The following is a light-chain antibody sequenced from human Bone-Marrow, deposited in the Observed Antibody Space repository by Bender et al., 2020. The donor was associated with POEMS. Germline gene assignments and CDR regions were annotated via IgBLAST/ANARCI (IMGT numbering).Light chain of an antibody. J-gene: IGLJ3*02. CDR1: SFGRSP. Sequence: QSVLTQPPSASGTPGQRVTISCSGASFGRSPINGYQQLPGTAPRLVVYGDYRRPSGVPTRFSASKSGSSASLAISGLQSEDAADYYCSTWDDRLNAWLFGGGTKLTVL. CDR3: STWDDRLNAWL. CDR2: GDY. V-gene: IGLV1-44*01.